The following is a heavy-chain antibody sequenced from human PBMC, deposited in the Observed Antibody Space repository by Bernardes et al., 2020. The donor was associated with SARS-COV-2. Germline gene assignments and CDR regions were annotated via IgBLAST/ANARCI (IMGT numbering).Heavy chain of an antibody. CDR3: ARGINNYYDSSGYYFAPGVDDAFDI. D-gene: IGHD3-22*01. CDR2: IYSATDT. J-gene: IGHJ3*02. CDR1: GFTVSTNY. Sequence: GGSLRLSCAASGFTVSTNYMTWVRQAPGKGLEWVSIIYSATDTYYADSVKGRFTIYRDNSKNTLYLQMNSLRAEDTAVYYCARGINNYYDSSGYYFAPGVDDAFDIWGQGTMVTVSS. V-gene: IGHV3-53*01.